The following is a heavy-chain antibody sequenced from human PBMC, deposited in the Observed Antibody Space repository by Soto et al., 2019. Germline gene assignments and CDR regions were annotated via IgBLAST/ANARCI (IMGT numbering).Heavy chain of an antibody. J-gene: IGHJ4*02. CDR3: AKYSGTYYVY. V-gene: IGHV4-59*01. Sequence: LCGGSISGYYWGWIRQPPGKGLEWLGYIHYSGSTKYNASLESRVTMSVDTSKNHFSLNLNSVTAADTAVYYCAKYSGTYYVYWGQGTLVTVSS. CDR1: GGSISGYY. CDR2: IHYSGST. D-gene: IGHD1-26*01.